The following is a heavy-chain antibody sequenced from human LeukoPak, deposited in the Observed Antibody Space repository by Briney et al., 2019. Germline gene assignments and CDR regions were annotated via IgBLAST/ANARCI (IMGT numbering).Heavy chain of an antibody. CDR1: GGSISSSSYY. CDR3: ARQNHIVVVPAGDEEPSFNAYYYGMDV. J-gene: IGHJ6*02. D-gene: IGHD2-2*01. CDR2: IYYSGST. V-gene: IGHV4-39*01. Sequence: SETLSLTCTVSGGSISSSSYYWGWIRQPPGKGLEWIGSIYYSGSTYYNPSLKSRVTISVDTSKNQFSLKLSSVTAADTAVYHCARQNHIVVVPAGDEEPSFNAYYYGMDVWGQGTTVTVSS.